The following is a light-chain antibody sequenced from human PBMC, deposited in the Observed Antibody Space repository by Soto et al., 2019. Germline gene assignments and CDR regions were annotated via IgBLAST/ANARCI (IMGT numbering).Light chain of an antibody. V-gene: IGKV1-5*01. J-gene: IGKJ1*01. CDR3: QQSYSTPRT. CDR2: DAS. CDR1: QNIGRW. Sequence: DIQMTQSPSTLSASVGDTVTITCRASQNIGRWLAWYQQKPGKAPKLLIYDASNLESGVPSRISGSGSGTEFTLTISSLQPDDFATYYCQQSYSTPRTFGQGTKVEIK.